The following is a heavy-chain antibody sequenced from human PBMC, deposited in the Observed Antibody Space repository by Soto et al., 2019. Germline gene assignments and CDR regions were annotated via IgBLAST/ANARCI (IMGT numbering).Heavy chain of an antibody. CDR3: ARDPRAVQWYYGMDV. CDR2: IIPIFGTA. D-gene: IGHD6-19*01. V-gene: IGHV1-69*13. J-gene: IGHJ6*02. CDR1: GGTFSSYA. Sequence: SVKVSCKASGGTFSSYAISWVRQAPGQGLEWMGGIIPIFGTANYAQKFQGRVTITADESTSTAYTELSSLRSEDTAVYYCARDPRAVQWYYGMDVWGQGTTVTVSS.